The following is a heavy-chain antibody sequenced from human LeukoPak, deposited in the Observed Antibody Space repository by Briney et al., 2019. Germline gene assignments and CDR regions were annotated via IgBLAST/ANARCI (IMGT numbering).Heavy chain of an antibody. Sequence: PSETLSLTCAVYGGSFSGYYWSWIRQPPGKGLEWIGEINHSGSTNYNPSLKSRVTISVDTSKNQFSLKLSSVTAADTAVYYCAGVSFGVVIKWGQGTLVTVSS. J-gene: IGHJ4*02. V-gene: IGHV4-34*01. CDR3: AGVSFGVVIK. CDR1: GGSFSGYY. CDR2: INHSGST. D-gene: IGHD3-3*01.